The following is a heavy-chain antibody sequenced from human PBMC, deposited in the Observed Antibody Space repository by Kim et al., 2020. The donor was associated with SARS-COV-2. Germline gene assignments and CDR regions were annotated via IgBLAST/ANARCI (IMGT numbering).Heavy chain of an antibody. V-gene: IGHV4-39*01. CDR1: GGSITNSDYY. Sequence: SETLSLTCTVSGGSITNSDYYWGWIRQPPGKGLEWIGSIYYSGTTYYKSSLNSRVTISVDTSKNQFSLNLSSVTAADTAGYYCARMGGPWSSISTFDFWGQGTVVTVSS. J-gene: IGHJ4*02. CDR2: IYYSGTT. CDR3: ARMGGPWSSISTFDF. D-gene: IGHD3-10*01.